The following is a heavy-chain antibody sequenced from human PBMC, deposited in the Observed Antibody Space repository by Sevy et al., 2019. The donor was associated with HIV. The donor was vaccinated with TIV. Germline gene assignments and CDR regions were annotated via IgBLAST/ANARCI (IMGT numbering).Heavy chain of an antibody. J-gene: IGHJ6*02. CDR2: IRSKANSYAT. Sequence: GGYLRLSCAASGFTFSGSAMHWVRQASGKGLEWVGRIRSKANSYATAYAASVKGRFTISRDDSKNTAYLQMNSLKTEDTAVYYCTRRDPDCSSTSCPYGMDVWGQGTTVTVSS. CDR1: GFTFSGSA. D-gene: IGHD2-2*01. CDR3: TRRDPDCSSTSCPYGMDV. V-gene: IGHV3-73*01.